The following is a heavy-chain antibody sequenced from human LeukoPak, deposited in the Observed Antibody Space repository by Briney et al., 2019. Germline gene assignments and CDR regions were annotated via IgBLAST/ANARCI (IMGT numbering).Heavy chain of an antibody. CDR3: AKGAGSYYNYFDY. D-gene: IGHD3-22*01. CDR1: GFTFSSNG. V-gene: IGHV3-33*06. CDR2: IWYNGSNK. Sequence: GGSLRLSCAASGFTFSSNGMHWVRQAPGKGLEWVAVIWYNGSNKYYADSVKGRFTTSRDNFKNTLYLQVNSLRAEDTAVYYCAKGAGSYYNYFDYWGQGTLVTVSS. J-gene: IGHJ4*02.